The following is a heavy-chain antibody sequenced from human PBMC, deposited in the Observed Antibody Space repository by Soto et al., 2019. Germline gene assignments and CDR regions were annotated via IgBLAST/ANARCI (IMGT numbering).Heavy chain of an antibody. CDR2: TYYRSKWYN. D-gene: IGHD3-10*01. V-gene: IGHV6-1*01. J-gene: IGHJ4*02. Sequence: SQTLSLTCAISGGSVSGNSVAWNWIRQSPARGLEWLGRTYYRSKWYNDYAVSVKSRITINPDTSRNQFSLQLNSVTPEDTAVYYCATGYYSDRYYYDYWGQGTLVTVSS. CDR1: GGSVSGNSVA. CDR3: ATGYYSDRYYYDY.